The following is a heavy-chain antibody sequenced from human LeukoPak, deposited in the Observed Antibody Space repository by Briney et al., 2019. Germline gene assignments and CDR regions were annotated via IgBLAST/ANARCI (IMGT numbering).Heavy chain of an antibody. Sequence: GGSLRLSCAASDFSFITYAMSWVRQAPGKGLEWVSTISGGGGNTYYAASVKGRFTISRDDSKNTLYLQMNNLRAGDTAIYYCAKSGLNRFDYWGQGTLVTVSS. D-gene: IGHD2-15*01. V-gene: IGHV3-23*01. CDR3: AKSGLNRFDY. J-gene: IGHJ4*02. CDR2: ISGGGGNT. CDR1: DFSFITYA.